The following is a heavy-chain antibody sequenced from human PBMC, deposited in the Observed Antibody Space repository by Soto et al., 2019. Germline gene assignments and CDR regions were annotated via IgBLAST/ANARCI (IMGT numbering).Heavy chain of an antibody. CDR3: ARHDDYYGSGSYYKEYYYYGMDV. Sequence: SETLSLTCTVSGGSISSSSYYWGWIRQPPGKGLEWIGSIYYSGSTYYNPSLKSRVTISVDTSKNQFSLKLSSVTAADTAVYYCARHDDYYGSGSYYKEYYYYGMDVWGQGTTVTV. V-gene: IGHV4-39*01. CDR2: IYYSGST. CDR1: GGSISSSSYY. J-gene: IGHJ6*02. D-gene: IGHD3-10*01.